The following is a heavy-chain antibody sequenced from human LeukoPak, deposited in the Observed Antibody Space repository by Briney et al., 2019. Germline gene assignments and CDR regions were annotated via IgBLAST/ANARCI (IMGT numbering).Heavy chain of an antibody. D-gene: IGHD3-22*01. V-gene: IGHV3-23*01. J-gene: IGHJ6*03. CDR1: GFTFSSYG. CDR2: ISASGYNT. CDR3: AKGAEEGVVITSVYYYYMDV. Sequence: PGGSLRLSCAASGFTFSSYGMSWVRQAPGKGLEWVSTISASGYNTYYIDSVKGRFTISRDNSKNTVYLQMNSLRAGDTALYFCAKGAEEGVVITSVYYYYMDVWGKGTTVTISS.